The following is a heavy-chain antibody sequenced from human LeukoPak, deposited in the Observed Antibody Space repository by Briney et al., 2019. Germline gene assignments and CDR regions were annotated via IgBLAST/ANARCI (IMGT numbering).Heavy chain of an antibody. CDR1: GGSISSYY. Sequence: SETLSLTCTVSGGSISSYYWSWIRQPAGKGLEWIGRIYTSGSTNYNPSLKSRVTMSVDTSKSQFSLKLSSVTAADTAVYYCARGISFGVVINNWFDPWGQGTLVTVSS. CDR2: IYTSGST. CDR3: ARGISFGVVINNWFDP. D-gene: IGHD3-3*01. V-gene: IGHV4-4*07. J-gene: IGHJ5*02.